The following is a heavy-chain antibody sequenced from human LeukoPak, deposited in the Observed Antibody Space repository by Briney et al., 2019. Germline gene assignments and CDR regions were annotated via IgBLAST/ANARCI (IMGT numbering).Heavy chain of an antibody. CDR3: ASALHYFDSTGFSSYFDY. J-gene: IGHJ4*02. CDR1: GASISTYY. D-gene: IGHD3-22*01. V-gene: IGHV4-59*12. Sequence: SETLSLTCTVSGASISTYYWSWIRQPPGKGLEWIGYIYYSGSTDYNPSLKSRVTISVDTSKNQFSLKLSSVTAADTAVYYCASALHYFDSTGFSSYFDYWGQGTLVTVSS. CDR2: IYYSGST.